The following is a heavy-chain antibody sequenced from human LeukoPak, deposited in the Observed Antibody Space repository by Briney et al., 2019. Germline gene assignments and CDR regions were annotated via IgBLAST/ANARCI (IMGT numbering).Heavy chain of an antibody. V-gene: IGHV3-66*01. Sequence: GALRLSCAVSEFTDNNNYMSWVRQAPGKGLEWLSVMYSDGNTFFAGSVNGRFTVSRDNSKNTLYLQLHRLRAEDTAVYYCARDLFTTEAFDRWGQGTMVTVSS. CDR1: EFTDNNNY. D-gene: IGHD1-1*01. CDR3: ARDLFTTEAFDR. J-gene: IGHJ3*02. CDR2: MYSDGNT.